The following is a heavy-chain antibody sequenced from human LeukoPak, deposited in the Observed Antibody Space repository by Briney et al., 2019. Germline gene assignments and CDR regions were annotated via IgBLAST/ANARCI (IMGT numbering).Heavy chain of an antibody. D-gene: IGHD1-26*01. Sequence: SETLSLTCAVYGGSFSGYYWSWIRQPPGKGLEWIGEINHSGSTNYNPSLKSRVTISVDTSKNQFSLKLSSVTAADTAVYYCARGRGSPPRYYYYYMDVWGKGTTLTVSS. CDR3: ARGRGSPPRYYYYYMDV. CDR1: GGSFSGYY. J-gene: IGHJ6*03. CDR2: INHSGST. V-gene: IGHV4-34*01.